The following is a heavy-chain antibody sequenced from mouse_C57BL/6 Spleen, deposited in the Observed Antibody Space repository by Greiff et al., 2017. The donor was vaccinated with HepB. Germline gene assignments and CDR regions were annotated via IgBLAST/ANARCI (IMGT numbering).Heavy chain of an antibody. D-gene: IGHD1-1*01. Sequence: EVMLVESGGGLVKPGGSLKLSCAASGFTFSSYTMSWVRQTPEKRLEWVATISGGGGNTYYPDSVKGRFTISRDNAKNTLYLQMSSLRSEDTALYYCARHDYGRSYDYAMDYWGQGTSVTVSS. CDR3: ARHDYGRSYDYAMDY. J-gene: IGHJ4*01. V-gene: IGHV5-9*01. CDR2: ISGGGGNT. CDR1: GFTFSSYT.